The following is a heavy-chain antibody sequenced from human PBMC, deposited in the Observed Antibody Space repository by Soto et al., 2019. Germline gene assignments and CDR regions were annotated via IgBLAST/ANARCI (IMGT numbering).Heavy chain of an antibody. J-gene: IGHJ6*03. CDR1: GGSFSGYY. CDR2: INHSGST. D-gene: IGHD2-21*01. V-gene: IGHV4-34*01. Sequence: SETLSLTCAVYGGSFSGYYWSWIRQPPGKGLEWIGEINHSGSTNYNPSLKSRVTISVDTSKNQFSLKLSSVTAADTAVYYCARGFLPGDSSPYYYYYMDVWGKGTTVTVSS. CDR3: ARGFLPGDSSPYYYYYMDV.